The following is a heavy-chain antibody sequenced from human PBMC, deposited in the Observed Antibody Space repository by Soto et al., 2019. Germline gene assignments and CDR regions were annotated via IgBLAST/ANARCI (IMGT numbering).Heavy chain of an antibody. CDR1: GFTFSSYA. J-gene: IGHJ4*02. CDR3: AKDLSVLLWFGELSAFDY. CDR2: ISGSGGST. D-gene: IGHD3-10*01. Sequence: GGSLRLSCAASGFTFSSYAMSWVRQAPGKGLEWVSAISGSGGSTYYADSVKGRFTISRDNSKNTLYLQMNSLRAEDTAVYYCAKDLSVLLWFGELSAFDYWGQGTLVTVSS. V-gene: IGHV3-23*01.